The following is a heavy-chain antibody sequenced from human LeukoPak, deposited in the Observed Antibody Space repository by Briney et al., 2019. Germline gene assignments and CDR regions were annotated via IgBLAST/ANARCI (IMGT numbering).Heavy chain of an antibody. CDR1: GGSFSGYY. CDR3: ARPSTGYSRGLDY. J-gene: IGHJ4*02. V-gene: IGHV4-34*01. Sequence: SETLSLTCAVYGGSFSGYYWSWIRQPPGKGLEWIGEINHSGSTNYNPSLKSRVTISVDTSKNQFSLKLSSVTAADTAVYYCARPSTGYSRGLDYWGQGTLVTVSS. D-gene: IGHD3-9*01. CDR2: INHSGST.